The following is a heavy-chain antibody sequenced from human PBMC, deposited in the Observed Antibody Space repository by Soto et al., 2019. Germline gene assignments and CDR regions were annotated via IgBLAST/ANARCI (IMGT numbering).Heavy chain of an antibody. V-gene: IGHV1-69*13. Sequence: VASVKVSCKASGGTFSSYAISWVRQAPGQGLEWMGGIIPIFGTANYAQKFQGRVTITADESTSTAYMELSSLRSEDTAVYYCASGRYSYGFDYWGQGTLVTVSS. CDR2: IIPIFGTA. CDR1: GGTFSSYA. CDR3: ASGRYSYGFDY. J-gene: IGHJ4*02. D-gene: IGHD5-18*01.